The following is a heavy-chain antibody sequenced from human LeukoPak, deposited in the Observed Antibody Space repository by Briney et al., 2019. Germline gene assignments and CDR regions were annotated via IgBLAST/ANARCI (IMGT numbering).Heavy chain of an antibody. CDR1: GESFSGNF. J-gene: IGHJ4*02. V-gene: IGHV4-59*01. Sequence: PSETLSLTCAVSGESFSGNFWTWIRQPPGKGLEWIGYIYYSGSTNYNPSLKSRVTISVDTSKNQFSLKLSSVTAADTAVYYCARVGWHYDILTGYYDWGQGTLVTVSS. D-gene: IGHD3-9*01. CDR3: ARVGWHYDILTGYYD. CDR2: IYYSGST.